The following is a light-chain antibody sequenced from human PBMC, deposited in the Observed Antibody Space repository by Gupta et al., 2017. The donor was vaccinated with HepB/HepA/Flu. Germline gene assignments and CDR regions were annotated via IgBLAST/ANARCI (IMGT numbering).Light chain of an antibody. V-gene: IGKV3-20*01. J-gene: IGKJ2*04. Sequence: DIVLKQSLAPPSSSPGERATLSCRASQSISSSYLAWYQQKPGQAPRLLIYGASSRATGIPDRFSGSGSGTDFTLTISRLEPEDFAVYYCQQYGSSPCSFGQGTKLEIK. CDR1: QSISSSY. CDR2: GAS. CDR3: QQYGSSPCS.